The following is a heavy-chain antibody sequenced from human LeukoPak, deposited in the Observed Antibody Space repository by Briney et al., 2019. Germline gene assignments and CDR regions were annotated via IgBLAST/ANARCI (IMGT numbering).Heavy chain of an antibody. CDR3: ARGPRTTVAMRFDP. V-gene: IGHV1-8*02. D-gene: IGHD4-23*01. Sequence: ASVKVPCKVSGYTFTSYAMNWVRQAPGQGLEWMGWMNPNSGNTGYAQKFQGRVTMTRNTSISTAYMELSSLRSEDTAVYYCARGPRTTVAMRFDPWGQGTLVTVSS. J-gene: IGHJ5*02. CDR1: GYTFTSYA. CDR2: MNPNSGNT.